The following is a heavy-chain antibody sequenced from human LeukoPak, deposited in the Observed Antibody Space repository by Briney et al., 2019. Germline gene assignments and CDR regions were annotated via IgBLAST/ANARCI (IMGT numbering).Heavy chain of an antibody. CDR3: ARDHQYSSSVWFDP. J-gene: IGHJ5*02. D-gene: IGHD6-6*01. CDR2: IYYSGST. V-gene: IGHV4-61*08. Sequence: SETLSLTCTVSGGSISSGDYYWRWLRQPPGKGLEGIGYIYYSGSTNYNPSLKSRVTISVDTSKHQFSLKLSSVTAADTAVYYCARDHQYSSSVWFDPWGQGTLVTVSS. CDR1: GGSISSGDYY.